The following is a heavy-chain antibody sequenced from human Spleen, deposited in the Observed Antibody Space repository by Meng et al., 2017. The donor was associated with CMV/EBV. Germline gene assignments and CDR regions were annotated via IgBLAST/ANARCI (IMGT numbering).Heavy chain of an antibody. CDR2: IKQDGSEK. CDR1: GFTFSSYW. V-gene: IGHV3-7*01. CDR3: AKDLSAMVRGVRYYYGMDV. Sequence: GSLRLSCAASGFTFSSYWMTWVRQAPGKGLEWVANIKQDGSEKYYVDSVKGRFTISRDNAKNSLYLQMNSLRAEDTAVYYCAKDLSAMVRGVRYYYGMDVWGQGTTVTVSS. D-gene: IGHD5-18*01. J-gene: IGHJ6*02.